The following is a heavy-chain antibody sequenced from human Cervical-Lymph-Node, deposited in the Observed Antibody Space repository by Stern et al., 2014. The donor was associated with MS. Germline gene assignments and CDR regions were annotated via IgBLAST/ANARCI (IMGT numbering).Heavy chain of an antibody. CDR1: KGSVTSDGHY. J-gene: IGHJ3*02. CDR3: AVALGYCRGRRCQEGDAFAI. CDR2: ISYNGSS. D-gene: IGHD2-15*01. Sequence: QLQLQESGPGLVKPSQTLSLICTVSKGSVTSDGHYWSWIRQHPERGLEYIAFISYNGSSHYSPSLKSRATISADTSKNQFSLKLTSVTAADTAVYYCAVALGYCRGRRCQEGDAFAIWGQGTMVTVSS. V-gene: IGHV4-31*02.